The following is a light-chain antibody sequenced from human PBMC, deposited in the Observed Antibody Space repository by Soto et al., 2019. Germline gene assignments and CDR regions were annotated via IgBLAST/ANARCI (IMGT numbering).Light chain of an antibody. CDR1: SSDVGGYNY. V-gene: IGLV2-14*01. Sequence: QSVLTQPASVSGSAGQSIAISCTGTSSDVGGYNYVSWYQQHPGKAPKLLLSEVSKRPSGVSDRFSGSKSGNTASLTISALQTQDEADYYCSSFTSAYTFVFGTGTKVTVL. CDR2: EVS. J-gene: IGLJ1*01. CDR3: SSFTSAYTFV.